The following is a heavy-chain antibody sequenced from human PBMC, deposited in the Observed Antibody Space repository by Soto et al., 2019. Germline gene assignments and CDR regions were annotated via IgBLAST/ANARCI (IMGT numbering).Heavy chain of an antibody. J-gene: IGHJ6*02. CDR2: ISWNSGSI. V-gene: IGHV3-9*01. CDR1: GFTFDDYA. CDR3: AKDMFGSSWLDYYYYYGMDV. Sequence: DVQLVESGGGLVQPGRSLRLSCAASGFTFDDYAMHWVRQAPGKGLEWVSGISWNSGSIGYADSVKGRFTISRDNAKNSLYLQMNSLRAEDTALYYCAKDMFGSSWLDYYYYYGMDVWGQGTTVTVSS. D-gene: IGHD6-13*01.